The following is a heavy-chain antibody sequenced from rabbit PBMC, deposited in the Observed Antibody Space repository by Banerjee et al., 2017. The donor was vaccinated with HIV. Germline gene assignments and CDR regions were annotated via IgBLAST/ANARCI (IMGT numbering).Heavy chain of an antibody. D-gene: IGHD1-1*01. V-gene: IGHV1S45*01. Sequence: QEQLEESGGDLVKPEGSLTLTCTASGFSFSSSYWICWVRQAPGKGLEWIACIYTGNSGDTYYASWAKGRFTISKTSSTTVTLQMTSLTAADTATYFCARDDGSRGFDSNLWGPGTLVTVS. CDR3: ARDDGSRGFDSNL. CDR2: IYTGNSGDT. CDR1: GFSFSSSYW. J-gene: IGHJ4*01.